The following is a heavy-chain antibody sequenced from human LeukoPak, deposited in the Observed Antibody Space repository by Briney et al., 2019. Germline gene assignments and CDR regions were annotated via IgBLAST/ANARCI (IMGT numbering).Heavy chain of an antibody. V-gene: IGHV1-2*02. Sequence: ASVKVSCKASGYTFTGYYMHWVRQAPGQGLEWMGWINPNSGGTNYAQKFQGRVTMTRDTSISTAYMELSRLRSDYTAVYYCARLGIAAAGAFRDYWGQGTLITVSS. CDR2: INPNSGGT. D-gene: IGHD6-13*01. CDR1: GYTFTGYY. CDR3: ARLGIAAAGAFRDY. J-gene: IGHJ4*02.